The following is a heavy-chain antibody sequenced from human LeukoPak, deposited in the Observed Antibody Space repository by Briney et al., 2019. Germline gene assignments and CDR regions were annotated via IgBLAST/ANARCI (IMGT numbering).Heavy chain of an antibody. CDR3: ARGISSSWYEGLDWFDP. V-gene: IGHV1-18*01. D-gene: IGHD6-13*01. Sequence: ASVKVSCKASGYSFTNYGISWVRQAPGQGLEWMGWISAYNGYTHFAQKFQGRVTMTTDTSTSTAYMELRSLRSDDTAVYYCARGISSSWYEGLDWFDPWGQGTLVTVSS. CDR2: ISAYNGYT. J-gene: IGHJ5*02. CDR1: GYSFTNYG.